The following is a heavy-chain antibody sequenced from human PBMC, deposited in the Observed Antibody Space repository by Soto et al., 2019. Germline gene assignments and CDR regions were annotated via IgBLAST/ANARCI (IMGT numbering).Heavy chain of an antibody. CDR1: GFNFISYA. V-gene: IGHV3-23*01. CDR3: AKVPYFDNLGFDY. J-gene: IGHJ4*02. Sequence: GGSLRLSCAASGFNFISYAMSWVRQAPGKGLEWVSAISGSGGSTYYADSAKGRFTISRDNSKNTLYLQMNSLRAEDTAVYYCAKVPYFDNLGFDYWGQGTLVTVSS. CDR2: ISGSGGST. D-gene: IGHD3-9*01.